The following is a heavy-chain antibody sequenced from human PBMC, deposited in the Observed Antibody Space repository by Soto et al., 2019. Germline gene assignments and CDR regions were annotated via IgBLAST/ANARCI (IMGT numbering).Heavy chain of an antibody. J-gene: IGHJ6*03. V-gene: IGHV3-23*01. CDR2: ISGSGGST. CDR3: AKAQYYDFWSGYPPGLSYYYYYMDV. Sequence: GGSLRLSCAASGFTFSSYAMSWVRQAPGKGLEWVSAISGSGGSTYYADSVKGRFTISRDNSKNTLYLQMNSLRAEDTAVYYCAKAQYYDFWSGYPPGLSYYYYYMDVWGKGTTVTVSS. CDR1: GFTFSSYA. D-gene: IGHD3-3*01.